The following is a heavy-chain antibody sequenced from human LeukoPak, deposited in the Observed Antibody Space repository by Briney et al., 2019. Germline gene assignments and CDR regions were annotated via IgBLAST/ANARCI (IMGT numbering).Heavy chain of an antibody. V-gene: IGHV3-23*01. J-gene: IGHJ4*02. CDR2: ISGSGGST. CDR1: GFTFSSYW. D-gene: IGHD3-10*02. CDR3: AKDLGYYVARPLDY. Sequence: TGGSLRLSCAASGFTFSSYWMNWARQAPGKGLEWVSAISGSGGSTYYADSVKGRFTISRDNSKNTLYLQMNSLRAEDTAVYYCAKDLGYYVARPLDYWGQGTLVTVSS.